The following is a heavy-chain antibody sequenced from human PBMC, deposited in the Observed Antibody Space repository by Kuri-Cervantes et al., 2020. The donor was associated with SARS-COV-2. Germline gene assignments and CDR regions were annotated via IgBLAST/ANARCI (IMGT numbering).Heavy chain of an antibody. D-gene: IGHD5-18*01. CDR1: GGTFSSYT. Sequence: SVKVSCKASGGTFSSYTISWVRQAPGQGLEWMGRVIPILGIANYAQKFQGRVTITADKSTSTAYMELSSLRSEDTAVYYCARDQMDTAMVADGMDVWGRGTTVTVSS. J-gene: IGHJ6*02. CDR3: ARDQMDTAMVADGMDV. CDR2: VIPILGIA. V-gene: IGHV1-69*04.